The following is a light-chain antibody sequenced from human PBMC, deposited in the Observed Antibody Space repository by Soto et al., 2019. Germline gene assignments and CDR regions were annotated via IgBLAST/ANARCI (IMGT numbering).Light chain of an antibody. V-gene: IGLV2-14*03. Sequence: QSALTQPASVSGSPGQSITISCTGATSDVGAYNYVSRYQQHPGKAPQLMIYDVTDRPSGVSNRFSGSKSGNTASLTISGLQAEDEADYYCSSYTSSSTLVFGGETKLTVL. J-gene: IGLJ3*02. CDR1: TSDVGAYNY. CDR3: SSYTSSSTLV. CDR2: DVT.